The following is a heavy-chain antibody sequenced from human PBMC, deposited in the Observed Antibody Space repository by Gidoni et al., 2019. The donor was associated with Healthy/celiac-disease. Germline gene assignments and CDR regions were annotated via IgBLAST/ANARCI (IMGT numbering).Heavy chain of an antibody. CDR3: ARHCPVIGGDYYMDV. CDR2: IYSSGST. J-gene: IGHJ6*03. D-gene: IGHD2-15*01. V-gene: IGHV4-39*01. Sequence: DGLEWIGSIYSSGSTYYNPSLKSRVTISVDTSKNQFSLKLSSVTAADTAVYYCARHCPVIGGDYYMDVWGKGTTVTVSS.